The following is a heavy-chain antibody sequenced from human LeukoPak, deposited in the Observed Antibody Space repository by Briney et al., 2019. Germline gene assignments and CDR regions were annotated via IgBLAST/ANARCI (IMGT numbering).Heavy chain of an antibody. CDR3: ARALVGYLSPTGVFDD. CDR1: GDNVSSNRAA. J-gene: IGHJ4*02. CDR2: TYYRSKWYH. Sequence: SQTLSLTCAISGDNVSSNRAAWNWIRQSPSRGLQWLGRTYYRSKWYHDYAISVSGRFTVNADTSKNQISLHLNSVTPEDTAVYYCARALVGYLSPTGVFDDWGQGTRVTVSS. D-gene: IGHD2-8*02. V-gene: IGHV6-1*01.